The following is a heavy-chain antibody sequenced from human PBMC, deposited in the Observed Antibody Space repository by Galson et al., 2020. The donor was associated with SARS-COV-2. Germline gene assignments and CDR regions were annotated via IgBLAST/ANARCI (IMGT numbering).Heavy chain of an antibody. D-gene: IGHD3-10*01. CDR2: IYSGGST. CDR1: GFTFSSYA. CDR3: AKAQRDYYGSGSYPFDY. J-gene: IGHJ4*02. Sequence: GESLKISCAASGFTFSSYAMSWVRQAPGKGLEWVSVIYSGGSTYYADSVKGRFTISRDNSKNTLYLQMNSLRAEDTAVYYCAKAQRDYYGSGSYPFDYWGQGTLVTVSS. V-gene: IGHV3-23*03.